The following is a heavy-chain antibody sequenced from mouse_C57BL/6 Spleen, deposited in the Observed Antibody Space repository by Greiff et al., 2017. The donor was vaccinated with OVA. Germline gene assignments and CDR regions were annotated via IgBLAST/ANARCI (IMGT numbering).Heavy chain of an antibody. CDR1: GYTFTSYW. CDR3: GRGGGNDVAY. V-gene: IGHV1-69*01. J-gene: IGHJ3*01. CDR2: IDPSDSYT. Sequence: VQLQQSGAELVMPGASVKLSCKASGYTFTSYWMHWVKQRPGLGLEWIGEIDPSDSYTNYNQKFKGKSTLTVDNSSSTAYMQLSSLTSDDSAVFFCGRGGGNDVAYWGQGTLVTVSA. D-gene: IGHD2-2*01.